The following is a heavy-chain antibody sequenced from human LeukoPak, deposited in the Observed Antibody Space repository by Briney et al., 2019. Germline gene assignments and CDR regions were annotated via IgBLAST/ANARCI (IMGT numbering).Heavy chain of an antibody. V-gene: IGHV4-59*08. CDR2: IYYSGST. Sequence: SETLSLTCTVSGGSISSYYWSWIRQPPGKGLEWIGYIYYSGSTNYNPSLKSRVTISVDTSKNQFSLKLSSVTAADTAVYYCARRGCSSLAGSGYFDYWGQGTLVTVSS. J-gene: IGHJ4*02. CDR3: ARRGCSSLAGSGYFDY. D-gene: IGHD6-13*01. CDR1: GGSISSYY.